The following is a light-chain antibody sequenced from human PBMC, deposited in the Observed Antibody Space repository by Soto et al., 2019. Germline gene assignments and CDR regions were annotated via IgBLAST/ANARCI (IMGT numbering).Light chain of an antibody. CDR2: EGS. CDR1: ISDVGSSGP. J-gene: IGLJ1*01. CDR3: CAYVVARTYV. Sequence: QSVLTQPASVSGSPGQSITISCSGSISDVGSSGPVSWYQHHPGQVPKLIIYEGSRRPSGVSSRFSGSKTGNTASLTITGLQAEDEANNYCCAYVVARTYVFRTGTKVTVL. V-gene: IGLV2-23*01.